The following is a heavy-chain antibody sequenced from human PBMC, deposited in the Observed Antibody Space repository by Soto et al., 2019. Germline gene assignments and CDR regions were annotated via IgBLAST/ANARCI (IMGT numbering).Heavy chain of an antibody. V-gene: IGHV1-3*01. J-gene: IGHJ3*02. D-gene: IGHD3-3*01. CDR2: INAGNGNT. CDR3: ARASYDFWSGYYRSGAFDI. CDR1: GYTFTSYA. Sequence: VSVKVSCKASGYTFTSYAMRWVREAPGQRLEWMGWINAGNGNTKYSQKFQGRVTITRDTSASTAYMELSSLRSEDTAVYYCARASYDFWSGYYRSGAFDIWGQGTMVTVSS.